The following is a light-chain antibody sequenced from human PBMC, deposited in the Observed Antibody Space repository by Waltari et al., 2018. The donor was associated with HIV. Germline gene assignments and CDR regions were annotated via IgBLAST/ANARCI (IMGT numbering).Light chain of an antibody. CDR1: QSLLYSDGNTY. Sequence: DVVVTQSPLSLPVSLGESASMSCKSSQSLLYSDGNTYLNWFHQRPGQSPRRLIYKVSIRDSGVPDRFSGSGSGTDFTLKISRVEADDVGIYYCMQGTHWPPTFGHGTKLEIK. J-gene: IGKJ2*01. V-gene: IGKV2-30*01. CDR3: MQGTHWPPT. CDR2: KVS.